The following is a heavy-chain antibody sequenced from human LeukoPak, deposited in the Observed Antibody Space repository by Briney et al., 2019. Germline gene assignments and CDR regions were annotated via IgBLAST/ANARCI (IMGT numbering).Heavy chain of an antibody. V-gene: IGHV3-23*01. CDR2: ISASGGNT. CDR3: AKWTARGYSSGPGYCDY. J-gene: IGHJ4*02. CDR1: GVTVSSNY. Sequence: PGGGLRLSCAASGVTVSSNYMCSGRQAPAQELKSVSAISASGGNTYYADSVKGRFTISRDNSKNTLSLQMNNLRAEDTAVYYCAKWTARGYSSGPGYCDYWGQGTLVTVSS. D-gene: IGHD6-19*01.